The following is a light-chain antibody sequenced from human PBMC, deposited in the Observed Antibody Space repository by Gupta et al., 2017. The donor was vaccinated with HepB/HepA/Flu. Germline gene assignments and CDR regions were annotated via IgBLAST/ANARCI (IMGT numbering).Light chain of an antibody. J-gene: IGLJ3*02. CDR2: SNN. V-gene: IGLV1-44*01. Sequence: QSVLTQPPSASGTPGQRVTISCSGSSSNIGSNTVNWYQQLPGTAPKLLIYSNNQRPSGVPDRFSVSKSGTSASLAISXLXSEDEAXYYCAEWDDSMNGHGVFGGGTKLTVL. CDR3: AEWDDSMNGHGV. CDR1: SSNIGSNT.